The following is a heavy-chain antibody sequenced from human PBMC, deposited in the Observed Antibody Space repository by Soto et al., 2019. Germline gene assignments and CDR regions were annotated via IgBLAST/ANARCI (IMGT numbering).Heavy chain of an antibody. J-gene: IGHJ2*01. D-gene: IGHD4-17*01. CDR1: GYTFTSYG. V-gene: IGHV1-18*01. CDR3: ARESDGDYVDWYFDL. Sequence: QVQLVQSGAEVKKPGASVKVSCKASGYTFTSYGISWVRQAPGQGLEWMGWISAYNGNTNYAHKLQGRVTMTTDTATSTAYMELRSLRSDDTAVYYCARESDGDYVDWYFDLWGRSTLVTVSS. CDR2: ISAYNGNT.